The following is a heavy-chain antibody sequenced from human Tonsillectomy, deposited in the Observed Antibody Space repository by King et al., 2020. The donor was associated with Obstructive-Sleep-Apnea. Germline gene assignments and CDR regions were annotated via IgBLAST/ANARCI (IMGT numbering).Heavy chain of an antibody. CDR2: IRNKANSYTT. V-gene: IGHV3-72*01. CDR1: GFTFSDHY. Sequence: VQLVESGGGLVQPGGSLRLSCAASGFTFSDHYMDWVRQAPGKGLEWVGRIRNKANSYTTEYAASVKGRFTISRDDSKNSLCLQMNSLKTEDTAVYYCARRAYVDPDDGDFAYYFDYWGQGTLVTVSS. J-gene: IGHJ4*02. D-gene: IGHD4-17*01. CDR3: ARRAYVDPDDGDFAYYFDY.